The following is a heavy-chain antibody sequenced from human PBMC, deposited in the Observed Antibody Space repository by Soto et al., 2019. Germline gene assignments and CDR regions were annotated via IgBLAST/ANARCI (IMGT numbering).Heavy chain of an antibody. CDR2: ISGSGGST. CDR3: AKPLDYDLYSFDY. D-gene: IGHD4-17*01. CDR1: GFTFSSYA. Sequence: EVQLLESGGGLVQPGGSLRLSCAASGFTFSSYAMSWVRQAPGKGLEWVSAISGSGGSTYYADSVKGRFTISRDNSKNPLYLQMNSLRAEDTAVYYCAKPLDYDLYSFDYWGQGTLVTVSS. J-gene: IGHJ4*02. V-gene: IGHV3-23*01.